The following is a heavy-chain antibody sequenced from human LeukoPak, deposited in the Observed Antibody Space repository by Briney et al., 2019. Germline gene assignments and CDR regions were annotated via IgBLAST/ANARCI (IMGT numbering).Heavy chain of an antibody. CDR3: ARVVGQWLVRFDY. CDR1: GGSFSGYY. J-gene: IGHJ4*02. Sequence: SETLSLTCAVYGGSFSGYYWSWIRQPPGKGLEWIGEINHSGSTNCNPSLKSRVTISVDTSKNQFSLKLSSVTAADTAVYYCARVVGQWLVRFDYWGQGTLVTVSS. CDR2: INHSGST. V-gene: IGHV4-34*01. D-gene: IGHD6-19*01.